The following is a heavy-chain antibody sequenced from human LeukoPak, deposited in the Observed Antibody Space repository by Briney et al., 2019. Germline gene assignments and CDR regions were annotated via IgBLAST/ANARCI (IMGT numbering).Heavy chain of an antibody. Sequence: PGGSLRLSCAASGFIFSSYAMNWVHQAPGKGLEWVSGISGSGGNTYYADSVKGRFTISRDNSENTLNLQMNSLRAEDTAIYYCAKARAGDITAAFNYWGQGTLVTVSS. CDR2: ISGSGGNT. D-gene: IGHD6-13*01. J-gene: IGHJ4*02. V-gene: IGHV3-23*01. CDR1: GFIFSSYA. CDR3: AKARAGDITAAFNY.